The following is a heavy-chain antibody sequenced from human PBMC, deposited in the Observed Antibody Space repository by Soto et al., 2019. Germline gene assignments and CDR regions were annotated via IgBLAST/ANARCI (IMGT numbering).Heavy chain of an antibody. Sequence: LGGSLRLSCAASGFTFSSYAMSWVRQAPGKGLEWVSAISGSGGSTYYADSVKGRFTISRDNSKNTLYLQMNSLRAEDTAVYYCASKLRFLEWSSGGMDVWGQGTTVTVSS. D-gene: IGHD3-3*01. CDR2: ISGSGGST. CDR3: ASKLRFLEWSSGGMDV. V-gene: IGHV3-23*01. CDR1: GFTFSSYA. J-gene: IGHJ6*02.